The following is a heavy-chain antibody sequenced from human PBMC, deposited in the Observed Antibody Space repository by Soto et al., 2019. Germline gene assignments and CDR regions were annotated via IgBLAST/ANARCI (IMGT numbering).Heavy chain of an antibody. V-gene: IGHV1-69*01. CDR1: RVAFSNFA. Sequence: QAQLEQSGGEVKKPGSSVKVSCKASRVAFSNFAISWVRQAPGQGLEWMGGIIPVFGTPNYSQKFQDRSTITADESASTAYMELSNLGSKDTAVYYCASGRDGYFYFEYWGQGTLVTVSS. CDR2: IIPVFGTP. J-gene: IGHJ4*02. CDR3: ASGRDGYFYFEY. D-gene: IGHD3-22*01.